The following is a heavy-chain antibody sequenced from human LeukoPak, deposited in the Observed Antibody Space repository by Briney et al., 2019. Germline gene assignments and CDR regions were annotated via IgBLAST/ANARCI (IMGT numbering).Heavy chain of an antibody. Sequence: SETLSLTCTVSGGCLSGYYWSWIRQTPGKGLEWIGYIYSSGTTNYNRSLQSRVIITLDTPKNQFSLSVTSVTAADTAMYFCARRISSWNVYIDKWGQGIQVTVS. D-gene: IGHD1-1*01. CDR1: GGCLSGYY. CDR3: ARRISSWNVYIDK. CDR2: IYSSGTT. V-gene: IGHV4-4*09. J-gene: IGHJ4*02.